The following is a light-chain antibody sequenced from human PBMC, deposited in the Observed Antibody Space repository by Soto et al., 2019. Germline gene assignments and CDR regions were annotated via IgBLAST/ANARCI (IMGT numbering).Light chain of an antibody. J-gene: IGKJ3*01. V-gene: IGKV3-15*01. Sequence: EVVMTQSPATLSVSPGEGATLSCRASQSVSSKLAWDQQKPGQAPRLLIYGASTRATGIPARFSGSESGTEFALTISRLQSEDFAVYYCQQYDNGPFTYGPGTKGAIK. CDR1: QSVSSK. CDR2: GAS. CDR3: QQYDNGPFT.